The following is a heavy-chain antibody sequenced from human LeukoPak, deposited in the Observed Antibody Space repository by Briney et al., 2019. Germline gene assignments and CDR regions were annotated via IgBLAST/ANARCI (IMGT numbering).Heavy chain of an antibody. D-gene: IGHD5-12*01. Sequence: GGSLRLSCAASGFTFDDYDISWVRQAPGKGLEWVSNINWNGNNIYYGDSVKGRFTISRDNAKNSLYLQMNSLRAEDTAVYYCACAEGGVATIFDYWGQGTLVTVSS. J-gene: IGHJ4*02. CDR1: GFTFDDYD. CDR3: ACAEGGVATIFDY. CDR2: INWNGNNI. V-gene: IGHV3-20*04.